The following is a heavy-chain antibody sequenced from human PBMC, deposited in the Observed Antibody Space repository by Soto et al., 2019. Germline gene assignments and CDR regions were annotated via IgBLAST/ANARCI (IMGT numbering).Heavy chain of an antibody. CDR1: GFTFSSYT. J-gene: IGHJ4*02. CDR3: TTWLTAHFDY. Sequence: GSLRLSCAASGFTFSSYTLTWVRRAPGKGLEWVATSSDRRTGNTHYSDSVRGRFTLSRDYSRNILFLQMDSLRADDTALYYCTTWLTAHFDYWGRGTQVTVPQ. CDR2: SSDRRTGNT. V-gene: IGHV3-23*01. D-gene: IGHD2-21*02.